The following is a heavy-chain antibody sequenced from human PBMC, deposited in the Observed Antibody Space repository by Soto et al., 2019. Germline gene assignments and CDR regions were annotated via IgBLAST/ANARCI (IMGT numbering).Heavy chain of an antibody. CDR3: AKARIAVAVTYYYYGMDV. V-gene: IGHV3-30*18. D-gene: IGHD6-19*01. CDR1: GFTFSSYG. CDR2: ISYDGSNK. Sequence: GGSLRLSCAASGFTFSSYGMHWARQAPGKGLEWVAVISYDGSNKYYADSVKGRFTISRDNSKNTLYLQMNSLRAEDTAVYYCAKARIAVAVTYYYYGMDVWGQGTTVTVSS. J-gene: IGHJ6*02.